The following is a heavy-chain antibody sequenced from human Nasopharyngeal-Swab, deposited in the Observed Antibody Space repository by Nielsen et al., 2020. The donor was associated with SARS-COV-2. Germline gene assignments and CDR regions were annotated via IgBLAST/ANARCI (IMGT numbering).Heavy chain of an antibody. CDR3: AREIVGADQQNNWFDP. Sequence: ASVKVSCKASGYTFTSYYMHWVRQAPGQGLEWMGIINPSGGSTGYAQKFQGRVTMTRDTSTSTVYMELSSLRSEDTAVYYCAREIVGADQQNNWFDPWGQGTLVTVSS. D-gene: IGHD1-26*01. CDR2: INPSGGST. CDR1: GYTFTSYY. V-gene: IGHV1-46*01. J-gene: IGHJ5*02.